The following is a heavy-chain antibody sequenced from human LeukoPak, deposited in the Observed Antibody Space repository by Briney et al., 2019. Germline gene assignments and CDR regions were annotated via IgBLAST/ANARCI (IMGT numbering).Heavy chain of an antibody. Sequence: GGSLRLSCAASGFTFSSYAMHWVRQAPGKGLEWVAVISYDGSNKYYADSVKGRFTISRDNSKNTLYLQMNSLRAEDTAVYYCARGGAARPDYWGQGTLVTVSS. CDR2: ISYDGSNK. J-gene: IGHJ4*02. CDR3: ARGGAARPDY. V-gene: IGHV3-30*04. CDR1: GFTFSSYA. D-gene: IGHD6-6*01.